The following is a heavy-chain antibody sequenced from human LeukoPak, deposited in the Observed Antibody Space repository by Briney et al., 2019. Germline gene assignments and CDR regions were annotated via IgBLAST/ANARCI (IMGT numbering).Heavy chain of an antibody. CDR3: ARKATGTWYHYYYYGMDV. J-gene: IGHJ6*02. V-gene: IGHV3-30-3*01. CDR2: ISYDGSNK. CDR1: GFTFSSYA. D-gene: IGHD1-1*01. Sequence: GRSLRLSCAASGFTFSSYAMHWVRQAPGKGLEWVAVISYDGSNKYYADSVKGRFTISRDNSKNTLYLQMNSLRAEDTAVYYCARKATGTWYHYYYYGMDVWGQGTTVTVSS.